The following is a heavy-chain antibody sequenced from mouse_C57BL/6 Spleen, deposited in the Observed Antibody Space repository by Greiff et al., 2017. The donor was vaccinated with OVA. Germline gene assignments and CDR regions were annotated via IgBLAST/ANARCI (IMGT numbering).Heavy chain of an antibody. V-gene: IGHV5-12*01. CDR2: ISNGGGST. J-gene: IGHJ1*03. CDR1: GFTFSDYY. Sequence: EVKLVESGGGLVQPGGSLKLSCAASGFTFSDYYMYWVRQTPEKRLEWVAYISNGGGSTYYPDTVKGRFTISRDNATNTLYLQKSRLMSEDTAVDYCARRLGYCAYWYFDVWGTGTTVTVSS. CDR3: ARRLGYCAYWYFDV. D-gene: IGHD2-3*01.